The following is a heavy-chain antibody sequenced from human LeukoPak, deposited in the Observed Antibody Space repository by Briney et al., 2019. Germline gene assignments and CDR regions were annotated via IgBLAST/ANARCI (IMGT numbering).Heavy chain of an antibody. V-gene: IGHV3-9*01. CDR2: VSWNSGII. J-gene: IGHJ4*02. CDR1: GFTFDDHA. CDR3: ARGRGLGWYYFDY. D-gene: IGHD6-19*01. Sequence: GKSLRLSCVASGFTFDDHAMHWVRQAPGKGLEWVSGVSWNSGIIGYADSLKGRFTISRDNAKNSLYLQMSSLRAEDTALYYCARGRGLGWYYFDYWGQGTLVTVSS.